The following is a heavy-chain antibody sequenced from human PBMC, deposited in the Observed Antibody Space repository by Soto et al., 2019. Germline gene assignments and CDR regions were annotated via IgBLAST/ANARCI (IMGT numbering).Heavy chain of an antibody. J-gene: IGHJ4*02. V-gene: IGHV5-51*01. CDR2: IYPGDSDT. D-gene: IGHD3-22*01. CDR1: GYSFTSYW. Sequence: GESLKISCKGSGYSFTSYWIGWVRQMPGKGLEWMGIIYPGDSDTRYSPSFQGQVTISADKSISTAYVQWSSLKASDTAMYYCAGRFHYYDSSGYYFDYWGQGTPVTVSS. CDR3: AGRFHYYDSSGYYFDY.